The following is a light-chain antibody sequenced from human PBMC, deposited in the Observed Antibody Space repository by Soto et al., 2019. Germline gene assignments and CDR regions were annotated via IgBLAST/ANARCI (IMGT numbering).Light chain of an antibody. CDR2: GAS. Sequence: IVMTQSPATLSVSPGERATLSCRAGQNVNNNLAWYQQKPGQAPRLLIYGASSRATDIPARFSGSGSGTEFTLTITSLQSEDFAVYFCQQYNNWPPLYTFGQGTKLEIK. J-gene: IGKJ2*01. CDR1: QNVNNN. CDR3: QQYNNWPPLYT. V-gene: IGKV3-15*01.